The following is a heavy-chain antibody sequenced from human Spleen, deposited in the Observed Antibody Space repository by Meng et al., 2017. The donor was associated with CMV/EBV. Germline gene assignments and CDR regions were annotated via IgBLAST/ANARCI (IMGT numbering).Heavy chain of an antibody. Sequence: QGQLVESGGGVVQRGRXXGVSCAASGFTFSSYAMHWVRQAPGKGLEWVAVISYDGSNKYYADSVKGRFTISRDNSKNTLYLQMNSLRAEDTAVYYCARGRGGTEWYFDLWGRGTLVTVSS. CDR3: ARGRGGTEWYFDL. CDR1: GFTFSSYA. V-gene: IGHV3-30-3*01. J-gene: IGHJ2*01. CDR2: ISYDGSNK. D-gene: IGHD1-14*01.